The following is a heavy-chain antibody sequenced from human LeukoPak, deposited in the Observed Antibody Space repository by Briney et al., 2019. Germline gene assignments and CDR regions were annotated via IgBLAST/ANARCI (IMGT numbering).Heavy chain of an antibody. V-gene: IGHV1-2*02. CDR2: INPNSGGT. CDR1: GYTFTDFY. J-gene: IGHJ4*02. D-gene: IGHD1-26*01. CDR3: ARESGGTYFLKVFDY. Sequence: ASVKVSCKASGYTFTDFYIHWVRQAPGQGLEWMGWINPNSGGTNYAQKFQGRVTMTRDTSISTAYMDLSRQASDDTAVYYCARESGGTYFLKVFDYWGQGTLVTVSS.